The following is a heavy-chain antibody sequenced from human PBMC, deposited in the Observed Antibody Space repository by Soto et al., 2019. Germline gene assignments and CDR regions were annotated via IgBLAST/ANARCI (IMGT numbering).Heavy chain of an antibody. CDR2: ISGSGGST. CDR1: GFTFSSYA. V-gene: IGHV3-23*01. D-gene: IGHD3-3*01. CDR3: AKDPLDDFWSEPHQL. Sequence: GGSRRLSCAASGFTFSSYAMSWVRQAPGKGLEWVSAISGSGGSTYYADSVKGRFTISRDNSKNTLYLQMNSLRAEDTAVYYWAKDPLDDFWSEPHQLGGQGTLVTVSS. J-gene: IGHJ4*02.